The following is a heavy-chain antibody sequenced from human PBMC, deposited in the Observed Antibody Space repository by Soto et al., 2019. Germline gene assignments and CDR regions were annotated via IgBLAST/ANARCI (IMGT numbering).Heavy chain of an antibody. CDR2: IKQDGSEK. Sequence: EVQLVESGGGLVQPGGSLRLSCAASGFTFSSYWMSWVRQAPVKGLEWVGNIKQDGSEKNYVDFTEGRFTISRDNAENSLYLQMNSLRAEDTAVYYCARIASAGRGWDVWGQGTTVVVSS. J-gene: IGHJ6*02. CDR3: ARIASAGRGWDV. D-gene: IGHD6-13*01. CDR1: GFTFSSYW. V-gene: IGHV3-7*01.